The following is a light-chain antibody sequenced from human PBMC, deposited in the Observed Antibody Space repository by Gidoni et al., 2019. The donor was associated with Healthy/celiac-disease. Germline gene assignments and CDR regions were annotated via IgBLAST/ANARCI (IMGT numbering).Light chain of an antibody. CDR2: EVS. V-gene: IGLV2-14*01. CDR1: SSDVGGYNY. Sequence: QSALTQPASVSGSPGQSITISCTGTSSDVGGYNYVSWYQPHPGKAPKLMIYEVSNRPPGVSNRFSGSKSGNTASLTISGLQAEDEADYYCSSYTTSSVVFGGRTKLTVL. J-gene: IGLJ2*01. CDR3: SSYTTSSVV.